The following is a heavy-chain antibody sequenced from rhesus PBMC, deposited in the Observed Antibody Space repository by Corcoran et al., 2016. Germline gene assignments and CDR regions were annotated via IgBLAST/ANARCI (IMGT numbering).Heavy chain of an antibody. V-gene: IGHV1S2*01. CDR3: ALTEEYYFDY. D-gene: IGHD1-1*01. CDR1: GYTFTDYY. CDR2: NNPYNGNT. J-gene: IGHJ4*01. Sequence: QVQLVQSGAEVNKPGSSVKVSCKASGYTFTDYYMHWVRQAPRQGLEWMGWNNPYNGNTKYAQKCQGEVTRTRDTPTSATYIELSSLRSEDTAVYYCALTEEYYFDYWGQGVLVTVSS.